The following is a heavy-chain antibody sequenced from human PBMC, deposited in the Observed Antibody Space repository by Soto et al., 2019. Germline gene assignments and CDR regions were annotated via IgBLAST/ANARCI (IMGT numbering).Heavy chain of an antibody. V-gene: IGHV3-23*01. J-gene: IGHJ4*02. CDR3: AKQVGEDYGAFDY. CDR1: GFSFSSYA. D-gene: IGHD4-17*01. Sequence: PGGSLRLSCAASGFSFSSYAMSWVLQAPGKGLEWVSAIRGSGAKTYYADSVKGRFTIARDNSKNTVYVQMNSLRAEDTAVYYCAKQVGEDYGAFDYWGQGTLVTVSS. CDR2: IRGSGAKT.